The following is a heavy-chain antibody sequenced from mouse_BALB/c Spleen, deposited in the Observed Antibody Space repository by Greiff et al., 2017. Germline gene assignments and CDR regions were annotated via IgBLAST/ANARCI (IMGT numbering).Heavy chain of an antibody. CDR2: IWGDGST. Sequence: VQRVESGPGLVAPSQSLSITCTVSGFSLTGYGVNWVRQPPGKGLEWLGMIWGDGSTDYNSALKSRLSISKDNSKSQVFLKMNSLQTDDTARYYCAREGTTVAYAMDYWGQGTSVTVSS. CDR3: AREGTTVAYAMDY. D-gene: IGHD1-1*01. V-gene: IGHV2-6-7*01. J-gene: IGHJ4*01. CDR1: GFSLTGYG.